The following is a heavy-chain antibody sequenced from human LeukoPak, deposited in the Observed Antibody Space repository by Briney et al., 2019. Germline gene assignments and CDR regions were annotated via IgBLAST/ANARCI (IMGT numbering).Heavy chain of an antibody. V-gene: IGHV3-74*03. CDR1: GFTFSSYR. CDR2: INSDGSGT. J-gene: IGHJ5*01. Sequence: PGGSLRLSCAASGFTFSSYRMHWVRQAPGKALVWVSRINSDGSGTTYVDSVRGRFTISRDNDKDTLYLQVNSLRAEDTAVYYCARTEGTVAYDSWGQGTLVTVSS. D-gene: IGHD4-23*01. CDR3: ARTEGTVAYDS.